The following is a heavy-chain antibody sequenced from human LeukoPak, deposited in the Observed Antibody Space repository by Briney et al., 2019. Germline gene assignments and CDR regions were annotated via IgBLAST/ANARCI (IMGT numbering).Heavy chain of an antibody. Sequence: SETLSLTCTVSGYSISSGCYWGWIRQPPGKGLEWIGNIYPSGTTYYNPSLKTRVTISVDTSKNQFSLKLSSVTAADTAVYFCARAYSSSWYFNWFDPWGQGTLVTVSS. J-gene: IGHJ5*02. D-gene: IGHD6-13*01. CDR1: GYSISSGCY. CDR2: IYPSGTT. V-gene: IGHV4-38-2*02. CDR3: ARAYSSSWYFNWFDP.